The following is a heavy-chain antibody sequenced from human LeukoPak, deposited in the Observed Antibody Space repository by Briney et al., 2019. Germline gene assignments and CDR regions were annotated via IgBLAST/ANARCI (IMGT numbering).Heavy chain of an antibody. D-gene: IGHD6-19*01. V-gene: IGHV4-4*07. CDR2: IHTSGGT. J-gene: IGHJ4*01. Sequence: SETLSLTCSVSGVSISTDYWSWIRQPAGKGLEWIAQIHTSGGTNFNPSLKSRLSISMDTPNNQFPLMIRSVTAADTSIYYCAGRGLSTGWTFDYWGHGTLVTVSS. CDR1: GVSISTDY. CDR3: AGRGLSTGWTFDY.